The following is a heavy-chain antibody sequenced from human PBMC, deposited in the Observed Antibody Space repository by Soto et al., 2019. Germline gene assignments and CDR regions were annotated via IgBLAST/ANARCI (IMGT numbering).Heavy chain of an antibody. CDR2: ISSSSSYI. CDR1: GFTFSSYS. J-gene: IGHJ4*02. CDR3: ARDLAAAGTRY. Sequence: GGSLRLSCAASGFTFSSYSINWVRQAPGKGLEWVSSISSSSSYIYYADSVKGRFTISRDNAKNSLYLQMNSLRAEDTAVYYCARDLAAAGTRYWGQGTLVTVSS. V-gene: IGHV3-21*01. D-gene: IGHD6-13*01.